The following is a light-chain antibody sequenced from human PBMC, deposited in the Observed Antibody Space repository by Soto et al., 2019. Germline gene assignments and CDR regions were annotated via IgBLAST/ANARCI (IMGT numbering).Light chain of an antibody. CDR2: EVS. V-gene: IGLV2-8*01. CDR3: CSYAGSNDRWV. CDR1: SSDIGAYNY. Sequence: QSVLTQPPSASGSPGQSVTISCTGTSSDIGAYNYVSWYQQHPGKAPKLMIHEVSKRPSGVPDRFSGSKSGNTASLTVSGLQAEDDADYYCCSYAGSNDRWVFGGGTKLTVL. J-gene: IGLJ3*02.